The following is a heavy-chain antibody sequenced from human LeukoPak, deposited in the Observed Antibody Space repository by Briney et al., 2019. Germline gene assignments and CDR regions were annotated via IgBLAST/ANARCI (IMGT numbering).Heavy chain of an antibody. J-gene: IGHJ4*02. CDR1: GFTFSSVW. CDR3: AKDPPLDYYDSSSYYGGYYFDY. D-gene: IGHD3-22*01. CDR2: IDSDGSST. Sequence: GGSLRLSCAASGFTFSSVWMHWVRQAPGKGLVWVSRIDSDGSSTTYADSVKGRFTISRDNSKNTLYLQMNSLRAEDTAVYYCAKDPPLDYYDSSSYYGGYYFDYWGQGTLVTVSS. V-gene: IGHV3-74*01.